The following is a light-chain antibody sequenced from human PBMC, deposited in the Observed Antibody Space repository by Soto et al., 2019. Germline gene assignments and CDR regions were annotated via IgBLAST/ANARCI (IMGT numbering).Light chain of an antibody. J-gene: IGKJ1*01. CDR2: AAS. CDR3: QQSYSTPRT. Sequence: DIQMTQSPSSLSASVGDRVTITCRASQSISTYLNWYQQKPGKAPELLIYAASSLQRGVPSRFSGSGSGTECTLSISSLQPEDVATYYCQQSYSTPRTLGPGTKVDIK. V-gene: IGKV1-39*01. CDR1: QSISTY.